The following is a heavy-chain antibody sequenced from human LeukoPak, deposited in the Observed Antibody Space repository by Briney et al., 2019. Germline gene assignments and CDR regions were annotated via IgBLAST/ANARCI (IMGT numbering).Heavy chain of an antibody. J-gene: IGHJ4*02. V-gene: IGHV1-2*02. CDR1: GYTFTGYY. Sequence: GASVKVSCKASGYTFTGYYMHWVRQAPGQGLEWMGWINPNSGGTNYAQKFQGRVTMTRDTSISTAYMELSRLRSDDTAVYYCARGSFTRSLLWFGELQEFVDYWGQGTLVTVSS. CDR2: INPNSGGT. D-gene: IGHD3-10*01. CDR3: ARGSFTRSLLWFGELQEFVDY.